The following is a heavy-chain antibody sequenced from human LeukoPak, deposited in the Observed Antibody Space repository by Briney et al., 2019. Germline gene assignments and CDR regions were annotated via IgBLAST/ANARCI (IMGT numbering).Heavy chain of an antibody. Sequence: ASVKVSCKASGYTFTSYGISWVRQAPGQGLEWIGCISAYNGNTNYAQKLQRRVTMTTDTSTSTAYMELRSLRSDDTAVYYCARGPLGDGSGSELDYWGQGTLVTVSS. D-gene: IGHD3-10*01. CDR1: GYTFTSYG. CDR2: ISAYNGNT. J-gene: IGHJ4*02. V-gene: IGHV1-18*01. CDR3: ARGPLGDGSGSELDY.